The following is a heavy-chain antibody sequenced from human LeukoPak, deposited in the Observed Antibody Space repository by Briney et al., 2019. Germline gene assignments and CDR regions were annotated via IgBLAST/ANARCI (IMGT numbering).Heavy chain of an antibody. CDR1: GYNFPSYW. Sequence: GESLKISCNGSGYNFPSYWIAWVRQMPGRGLEWMGVIYPGDSDTRYSPSFQGQVTISADKSISSAYLQWSSLKASDTAMYYCARHAGMTSFDLWGRGTLVTVSS. J-gene: IGHJ2*01. D-gene: IGHD1-14*01. CDR2: IYPGDSDT. CDR3: ARHAGMTSFDL. V-gene: IGHV5-51*01.